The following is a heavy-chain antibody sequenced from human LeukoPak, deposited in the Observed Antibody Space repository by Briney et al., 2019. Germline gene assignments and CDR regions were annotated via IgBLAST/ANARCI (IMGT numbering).Heavy chain of an antibody. Sequence: SATLSLTCAVDGGSFSGYYWSWIRQPLGKGLEWIGEINHSGSTNYNPSLKSRATISVDTSKNQFTLKLSSVTAADTAVYYCARAVAGQGDVWGKGTTVTVSS. CDR2: INHSGST. J-gene: IGHJ6*03. CDR1: GGSFSGYY. V-gene: IGHV4-34*01. D-gene: IGHD6-19*01. CDR3: ARAVAGQGDV.